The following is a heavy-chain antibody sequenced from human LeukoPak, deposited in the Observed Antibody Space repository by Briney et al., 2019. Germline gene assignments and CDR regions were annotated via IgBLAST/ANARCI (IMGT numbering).Heavy chain of an antibody. D-gene: IGHD4-23*01. V-gene: IGHV3-11*06. CDR1: GFSFGDFY. J-gene: IGHJ4*02. CDR2: ISPSSTYT. Sequence: GGSLRLSCAASGFSFGDFYMTWIRQAPGKGLEWLSHISPSSTYTNFADSVKGRFTISRDNAKTSLYLQMNSLRAEDTAVYYCARDLRHPVGGTSYWGRGTLVTVSS. CDR3: ARDLRHPVGGTSY.